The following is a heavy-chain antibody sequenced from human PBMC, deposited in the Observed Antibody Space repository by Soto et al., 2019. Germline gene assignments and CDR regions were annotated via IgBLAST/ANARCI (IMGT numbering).Heavy chain of an antibody. CDR3: ARGGTLRYYYGMDV. Sequence: ASVKVSCKASGYTFTGYYVHWVLEAPGQGLDWMGWINPNSGGTNYAQKFQGWVTMTRDTSISTAYMELSRLRSDDTAVYYCARGGTLRYYYGMDVWGQGTTVTVSS. CDR2: INPNSGGT. V-gene: IGHV1-2*04. J-gene: IGHJ6*02. D-gene: IGHD4-17*01. CDR1: GYTFTGYY.